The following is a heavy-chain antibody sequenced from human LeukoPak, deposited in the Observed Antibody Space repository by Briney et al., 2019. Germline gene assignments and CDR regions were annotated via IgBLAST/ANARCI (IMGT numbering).Heavy chain of an antibody. CDR2: ISYDGSNK. V-gene: IGHV3-30-3*01. D-gene: IGHD4-17*01. CDR1: GFTLSSYA. CDR3: ASGLRDYGVDY. J-gene: IGHJ4*02. Sequence: GGSLRLSCAASGFTLSSYAMHWVRQAPGKGLEWVAVISYDGSNKYYADSVKGRFTISRDNSKNTLYLQMNSLRAEDTAVYYCASGLRDYGVDYWGQGTLVTVSS.